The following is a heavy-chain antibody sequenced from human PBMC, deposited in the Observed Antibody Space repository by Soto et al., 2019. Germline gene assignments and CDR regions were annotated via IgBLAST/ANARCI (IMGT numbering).Heavy chain of an antibody. CDR1: GGSFSGYY. J-gene: IGHJ5*02. D-gene: IGHD6-19*01. V-gene: IGHV4-34*01. Sequence: SETLSLTCAVYGGSFSGYYWSWIRQPPGKGLEWIGEVNHSGSTNYNPSLKSRVTISVDTSKNQFSLKLSSVTAADTAVYYCAIDSSAQYNWFDPWGQGTLVTV. CDR3: AIDSSAQYNWFDP. CDR2: VNHSGST.